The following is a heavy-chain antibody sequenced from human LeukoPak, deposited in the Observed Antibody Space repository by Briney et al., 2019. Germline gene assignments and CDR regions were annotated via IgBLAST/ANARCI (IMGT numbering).Heavy chain of an antibody. CDR2: ISYDGSSK. CDR1: GFTFSSYA. Sequence: GGSLRLSCAASGFTFSSYAMHWVRQAPGKGLEWVAVISYDGSSKYYADSVKGRFTISRDNSKNTLYLQMNSLRAEDTAVYYCARDPFECSGGSCPYYYYYMDVWGKGTTVTVSS. J-gene: IGHJ6*03. CDR3: ARDPFECSGGSCPYYYYYMDV. V-gene: IGHV3-30*04. D-gene: IGHD2-15*01.